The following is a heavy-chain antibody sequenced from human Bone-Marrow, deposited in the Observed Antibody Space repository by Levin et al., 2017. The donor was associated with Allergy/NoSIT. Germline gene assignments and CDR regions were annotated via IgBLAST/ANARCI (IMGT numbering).Heavy chain of an antibody. Sequence: GESLKISCAASGFTFSNAWMSWVRQAPGKGLEWVGRIKSKTDGGTTDYAAPVKGRFTISRDDSKNTLYLQMNSLKTEDTAVYYCTTQADDSSGPLGYWGQGTLVTVSS. CDR3: TTQADDSSGPLGY. D-gene: IGHD3-22*01. V-gene: IGHV3-15*01. J-gene: IGHJ4*02. CDR2: IKSKTDGGTT. CDR1: GFTFSNAW.